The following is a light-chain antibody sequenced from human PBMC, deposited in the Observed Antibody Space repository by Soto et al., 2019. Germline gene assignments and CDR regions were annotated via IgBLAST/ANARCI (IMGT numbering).Light chain of an antibody. J-gene: IGLJ1*01. CDR3: NSYTISGTYV. CDR1: SSDVGSYNR. V-gene: IGLV2-18*02. CDR2: EVT. Sequence: QSVLTQPPSVSGSPGQSVAISYTGDSSDVGSYNRVSWYQQSPGTAPKLIIYEVTTRPSGVPDRFSGSKSGNTASLTISGLQAEDEADYDCNSYTISGTYVFGTGTKVTVL.